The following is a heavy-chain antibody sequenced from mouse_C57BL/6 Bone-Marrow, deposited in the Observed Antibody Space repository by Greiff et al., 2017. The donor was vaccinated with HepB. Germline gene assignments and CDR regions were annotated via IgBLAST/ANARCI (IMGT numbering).Heavy chain of an antibody. D-gene: IGHD1-1*01. J-gene: IGHJ3*01. Sequence: QVQLQQSGAELARPGASVKLSCKASGYTFTSYGISWVKQRTGQGLEWIGEIYPRSGNTYYNEKLKGKATLTADKSSSTAYMELRSLTSEDSAVYFCSRSGITTVVAPFAYWGQGTLVTVSA. CDR3: SRSGITTVVAPFAY. V-gene: IGHV1-81*01. CDR1: GYTFTSYG. CDR2: IYPRSGNT.